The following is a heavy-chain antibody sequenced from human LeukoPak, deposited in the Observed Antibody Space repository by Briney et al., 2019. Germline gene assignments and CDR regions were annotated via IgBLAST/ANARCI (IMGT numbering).Heavy chain of an antibody. CDR2: IYPGDSDT. D-gene: IGHD3-16*01. V-gene: IGHV5-51*01. CDR1: GYRFTSYW. CDR3: ARPQGVQGAFDI. J-gene: IGHJ3*02. Sequence: GESLKISFKGSGYRFTSYWIGWVRPMPGKGLEWMGIIYPGDSDTRYSPSFQGQVTISADQSISTAYLQWSSLKASDTAMYYCARPQGVQGAFDIWGQGTMVTVSS.